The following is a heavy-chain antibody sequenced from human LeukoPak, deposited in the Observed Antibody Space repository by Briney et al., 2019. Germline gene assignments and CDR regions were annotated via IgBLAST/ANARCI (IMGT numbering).Heavy chain of an antibody. CDR3: ARGEVDYDFWSGYGGY. J-gene: IGHJ4*02. Sequence: GGSLRLSCAASGFTFSSYSMNWVRQAPGKGLEWVSSISSSSSYIYYADSVKGRFTISRDNAKNSLYLQMNSLRAEDTAVYYCARGEVDYDFWSGYGGYWGQGTLVTVSS. CDR2: ISSSSSYI. CDR1: GFTFSSYS. V-gene: IGHV3-21*01. D-gene: IGHD3-3*01.